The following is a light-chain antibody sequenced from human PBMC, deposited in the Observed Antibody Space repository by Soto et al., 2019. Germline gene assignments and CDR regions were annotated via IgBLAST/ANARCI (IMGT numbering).Light chain of an antibody. CDR1: QSINRY. Sequence: DIQMTQSPSSLSASVGDRVTITCRASQSINRYLYWFQQKSGKAPKLLIYAASSLQSGVPSRFSGSGSGTDFTLTISSLQPEDFATYYCQQSYSTLRTFGQGTKVDIK. V-gene: IGKV1-39*01. CDR3: QQSYSTLRT. J-gene: IGKJ1*01. CDR2: AAS.